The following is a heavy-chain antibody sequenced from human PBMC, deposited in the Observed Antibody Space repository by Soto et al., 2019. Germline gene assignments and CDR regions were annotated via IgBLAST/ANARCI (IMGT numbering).Heavy chain of an antibody. Sequence: ASVKVSCKASGYTFTNYYIHWVRQAPGQGLEWMGVINPTGGRASYAPKFQGRVTLTRDTSTSTAYMELSSLRSDDTAVYFCSRLTTMVWEINDDPFDFWGQGTLVTVSS. D-gene: IGHD3-10*01. V-gene: IGHV1-46*03. J-gene: IGHJ4*03. CDR2: INPTGGRA. CDR1: GYTFTNYY. CDR3: SRLTTMVWEINDDPFDF.